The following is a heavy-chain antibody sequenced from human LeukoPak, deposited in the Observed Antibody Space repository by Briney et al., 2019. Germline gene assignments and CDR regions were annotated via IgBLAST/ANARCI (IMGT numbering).Heavy chain of an antibody. Sequence: SVKVSCKASGGTLSSYAISWVRQAPGQGLEWMGGIIPIFGTANYAQKFQGRVTITTDESTSTAYMELSSLRSEDTAVYYCARSGSYSSGWFFDYWGQGTLVTVSS. J-gene: IGHJ4*02. CDR3: ARSGSYSSGWFFDY. V-gene: IGHV1-69*05. D-gene: IGHD6-19*01. CDR1: GGTLSSYA. CDR2: IIPIFGTA.